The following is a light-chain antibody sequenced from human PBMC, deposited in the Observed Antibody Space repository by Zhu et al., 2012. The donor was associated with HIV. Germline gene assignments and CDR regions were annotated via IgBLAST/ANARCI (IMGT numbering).Light chain of an antibody. J-gene: IGKJ2*02. CDR3: QQYGSSPCT. CDR2: GAS. CDR1: QSVRSSY. Sequence: EIVLTQSPGTLSLSPGERATLSCRASQSVRSSYLAWYQHKSGQAPRLLIYGASSRATGIPDRFSGTESGTDFTLTINRLEPEDFAVYYCQQYGSSPCTFGQGTKLEIK. V-gene: IGKV3-20*01.